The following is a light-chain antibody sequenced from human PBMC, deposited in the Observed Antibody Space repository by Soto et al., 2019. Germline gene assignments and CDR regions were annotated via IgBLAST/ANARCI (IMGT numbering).Light chain of an antibody. CDR3: QQRSNWPSIT. V-gene: IGKV3-11*01. Sequence: VLTQSPGTLSLSPGDSATLSCRASQSVSRYLAWYQQKPCQAPRLIIYDAYNRATGIPARFSGSGSGTDFTLTISSLEAEDSAVYYCQQRSNWPSITCGQGTRLEIK. CDR2: DAY. CDR1: QSVSRY. J-gene: IGKJ5*01.